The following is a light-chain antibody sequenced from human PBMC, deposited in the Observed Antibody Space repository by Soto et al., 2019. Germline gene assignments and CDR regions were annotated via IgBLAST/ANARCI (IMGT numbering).Light chain of an antibody. CDR2: VNN. J-gene: IGLJ1*01. Sequence: QSVLTQPPSVSGAPGQRVTISCTGSSSNIGAGYAVHWYQQLPGTAPKLLIYVNNNRPSGAPDRFSGSKSGTSASLAITGLQAEDEADYYCQSFDSSLTTFYVFGNGTKVTVL. CDR3: QSFDSSLTTFYV. V-gene: IGLV1-40*01. CDR1: SSNIGAGYA.